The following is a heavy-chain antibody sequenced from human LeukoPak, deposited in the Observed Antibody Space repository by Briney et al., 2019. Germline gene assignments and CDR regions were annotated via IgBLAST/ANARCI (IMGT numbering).Heavy chain of an antibody. CDR3: AKLGYCSGGSCFQTSFDP. V-gene: IGHV3-23*01. CDR2: ISGSGGRT. Sequence: PGGSLRLSCAASGFTFSSYAMSWVRQAPGKGLEWVSAISGSGGRTYYADSVKGRFTISRDNSKNTLYLQMNSLRAEDTAVYYCAKLGYCSGGSCFQTSFDPWGQGTLVTVSS. D-gene: IGHD2-15*01. CDR1: GFTFSSYA. J-gene: IGHJ5*02.